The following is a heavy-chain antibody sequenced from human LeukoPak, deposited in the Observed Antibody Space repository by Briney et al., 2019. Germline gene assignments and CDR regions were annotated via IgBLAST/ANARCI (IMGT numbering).Heavy chain of an antibody. CDR1: GYTFTGYY. D-gene: IGHD6-19*01. Sequence: ASVKVSCKASGYTFTGYYMHWVRQAPGQGLEWMGWLNPNSGGTNYTQKFQGRVTMTRDTSINTAYMELSRLRSDDTAVYYCAREVISITSGWSYYFDYWGQGSLVTVSS. CDR3: AREVISITSGWSYYFDY. CDR2: LNPNSGGT. J-gene: IGHJ4*02. V-gene: IGHV1-2*02.